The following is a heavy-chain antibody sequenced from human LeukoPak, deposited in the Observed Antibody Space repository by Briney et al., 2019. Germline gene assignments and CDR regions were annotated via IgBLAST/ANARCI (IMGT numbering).Heavy chain of an antibody. CDR1: GFTFSSYS. D-gene: IGHD1-26*01. V-gene: IGHV3-48*04. Sequence: GGSLRLSCAASGFTFSSYSMNWVRQAPGKGLEWVSYISSSSSTIYYADSVKGRFTISRDNAKNSLYLQMNSLRAEDTAVYYCARDRTKWELRYWGQGTLVTVSS. J-gene: IGHJ4*02. CDR3: ARDRTKWELRY. CDR2: ISSSSSTI.